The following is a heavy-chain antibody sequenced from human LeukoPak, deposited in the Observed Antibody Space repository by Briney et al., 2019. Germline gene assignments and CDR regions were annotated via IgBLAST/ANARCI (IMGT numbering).Heavy chain of an antibody. J-gene: IGHJ4*02. CDR2: IYYRGST. CDR3: ARLSGYSSGHYYSDY. V-gene: IGHV4-59*01. D-gene: IGHD3-22*01. CDR1: GGSISSDY. Sequence: SEALSLTCTVSGGSISSDYWSRIRQPPGKGLEWIGYIYYRGSTNYNPSLKSRVTISVDTSKNQFSLKLSSVTAADTAVYYCARLSGYSSGHYYSDYWGQGTLVTVSS.